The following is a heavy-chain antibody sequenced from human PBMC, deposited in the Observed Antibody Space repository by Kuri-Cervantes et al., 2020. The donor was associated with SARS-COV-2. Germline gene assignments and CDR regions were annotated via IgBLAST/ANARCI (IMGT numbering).Heavy chain of an antibody. CDR3: ARAGERYYDFWSGHLPNDAVDV. Sequence: GGSLRLSCAASGFTFSSYAMSWVRQAPGKGLEWVSYISSSGTTTYYADSVKGRFTISRDNAKKSLYVQMNSLRAVDTAVYYCARAGERYYDFWSGHLPNDAVDVWGRGTMVTVSS. D-gene: IGHD3-3*01. V-gene: IGHV3-48*04. CDR2: ISSSGTTT. J-gene: IGHJ3*01. CDR1: GFTFSSYA.